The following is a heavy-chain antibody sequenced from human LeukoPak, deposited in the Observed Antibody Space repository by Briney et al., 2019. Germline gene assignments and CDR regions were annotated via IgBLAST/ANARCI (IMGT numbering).Heavy chain of an antibody. Sequence: GGSLRLSCAASGFTFSSYDMHWVRQATGKGLEWVSAIGTAGDTYYPGSVKGRFTISRENAKNSLYLQMNSLRAGDTAVYYCAKGQQQLVRGTVFDYWGQGTLVTVSS. CDR3: AKGQQQLVRGTVFDY. CDR1: GFTFSSYD. CDR2: IGTAGDT. D-gene: IGHD6-13*01. V-gene: IGHV3-13*01. J-gene: IGHJ4*02.